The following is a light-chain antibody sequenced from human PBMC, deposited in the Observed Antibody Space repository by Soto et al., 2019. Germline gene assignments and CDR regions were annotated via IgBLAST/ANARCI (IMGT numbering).Light chain of an antibody. Sequence: ETVLTQSPGTLSLSPGERATLSCRASQSVRSNYLAWYQHIPGQAPRLLIYGASTRATGIPDRFSGSGSGTDFTLTISSLEPADFAVYYCQQFDRSLPSWTFGQGTKVE. CDR2: GAS. J-gene: IGKJ1*01. CDR1: QSVRSNY. V-gene: IGKV3-20*01. CDR3: QQFDRSLPSWT.